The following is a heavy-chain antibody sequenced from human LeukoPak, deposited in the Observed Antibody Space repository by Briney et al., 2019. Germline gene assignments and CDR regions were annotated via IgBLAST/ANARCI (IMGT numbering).Heavy chain of an antibody. CDR3: AGTGFFPDMADY. Sequence: PGGSLRLSCAASGFTFSSYSMNWVRQVPGKGLEWVSSISSSSSYIYYADSVKGRFTISRDNAKNSLYLQMNSLRAEDTAVYYCAGTGFFPDMADYWGQGTLVTVSS. V-gene: IGHV3-21*01. D-gene: IGHD3-3*01. CDR1: GFTFSSYS. CDR2: ISSSSSYI. J-gene: IGHJ4*02.